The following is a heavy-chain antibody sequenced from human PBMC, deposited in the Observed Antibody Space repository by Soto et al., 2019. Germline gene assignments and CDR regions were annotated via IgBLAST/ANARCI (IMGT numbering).Heavy chain of an antibody. CDR2: IIPIFGTA. CDR1: GGTFSSYA. CDR3: ASRWLQLRGFDY. Sequence: QVQLVQSGAEVKKPGSSVKVSCKASGGTFSSYAISWVRQAPGQGLEWMGGIIPIFGTANYAQKFQGRVTITADESTSTADMELSSLRSEETAVYYCASRWLQLRGFDYWGQGTLVTVSS. J-gene: IGHJ4*02. D-gene: IGHD5-12*01. V-gene: IGHV1-69*12.